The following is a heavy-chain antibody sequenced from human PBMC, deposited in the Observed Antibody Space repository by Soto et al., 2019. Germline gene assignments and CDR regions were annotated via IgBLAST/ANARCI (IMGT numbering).Heavy chain of an antibody. V-gene: IGHV4-39*07. Sequence: PSETLSLTCPVSGGSISSSGYYWGWIRQPPGKGLEWIEKIHHSGSTNYNPSLKSRVTISVDTSKNQFSLKLSSVTAADTAVYYCARGRGSYYYDSSGYNRFDYWGQGTLVTVSS. J-gene: IGHJ4*02. CDR1: GGSISSSGYY. D-gene: IGHD3-22*01. CDR3: ARGRGSYYYDSSGYNRFDY. CDR2: IHHSGST.